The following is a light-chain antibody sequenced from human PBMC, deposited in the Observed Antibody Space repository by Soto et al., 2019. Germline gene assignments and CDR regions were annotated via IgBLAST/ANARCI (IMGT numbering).Light chain of an antibody. CDR1: QSIATY. Sequence: DIQLTQSPSSLSASVEDRVTITCRASQSIATYLNWYQQRPGKAPKLLLYAATRLQSGVPSRFSGSGSGTDFTLTIPSLQPEDFAIYFCQQSYSDPRTFGQGTRVEIK. CDR2: AAT. CDR3: QQSYSDPRT. J-gene: IGKJ1*01. V-gene: IGKV1-39*01.